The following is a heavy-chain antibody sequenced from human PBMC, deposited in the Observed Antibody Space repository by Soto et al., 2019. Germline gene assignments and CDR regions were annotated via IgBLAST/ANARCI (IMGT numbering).Heavy chain of an antibody. Sequence: QLQLQESGSGLVKPSQTLSLTCAVSGGSISSGGYSWSWIRQPPGKGLEWIGYIYHSGSTYYNPTLNSRVTISVDRSKNQFSLKLRSVTAADTAVYYCASAHYGDYGYGMDVWGQGTTVTVSS. D-gene: IGHD4-17*01. CDR3: ASAHYGDYGYGMDV. CDR1: GGSISSGGYS. J-gene: IGHJ6*02. CDR2: IYHSGST. V-gene: IGHV4-30-2*01.